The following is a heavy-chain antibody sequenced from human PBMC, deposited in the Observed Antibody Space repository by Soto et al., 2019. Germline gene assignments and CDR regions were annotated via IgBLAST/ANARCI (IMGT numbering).Heavy chain of an antibody. CDR2: ISYDGSNK. D-gene: IGHD1-26*01. CDR1: GFTFSSYA. Sequence: PGGSLRLSCAASGFTFSSYAMHWVCQAPGKGLEWVAVISYDGSNKYYADSVKGRFTISRDNSKNTLYLQMNSLRAEDTAVYYCARGERNSYYYYGMDVWGQGTTVTVSS. CDR3: ARGERNSYYYYGMDV. J-gene: IGHJ6*02. V-gene: IGHV3-30-3*01.